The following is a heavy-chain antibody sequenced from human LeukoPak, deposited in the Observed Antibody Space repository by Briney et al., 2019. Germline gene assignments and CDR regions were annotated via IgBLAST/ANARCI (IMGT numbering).Heavy chain of an antibody. CDR3: AKDSRNDRANNWFDP. V-gene: IGHV3-23*01. CDR1: GFTFSSYA. Sequence: PGGSLRLSCAASGFTFSSYAMSWVRQAPGKGLEWVSAISGSGGSTYYADSVKGRFTISRDNSRNTLYLQMNSLRAEDTAVYYCAKDSRNDRANNWFDPWGQGTLVTVSS. CDR2: ISGSGGST. D-gene: IGHD1-1*01. J-gene: IGHJ5*02.